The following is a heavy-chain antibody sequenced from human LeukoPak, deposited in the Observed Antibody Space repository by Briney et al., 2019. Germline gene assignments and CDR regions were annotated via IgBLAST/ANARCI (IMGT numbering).Heavy chain of an antibody. CDR1: VVTFSSYC. Sequence: GRSLRLSCAASVVTFSSYCMHWVRQAPGKGLEWVAVISDDGSKKSYADSVKGRFPVSRDNTTNTLYLQLNSPRVADTAVYYCAREGGYCSSPTCFFASSGQGTLVTVSS. J-gene: IGHJ4*02. CDR2: ISDDGSKK. D-gene: IGHD2-2*01. V-gene: IGHV3-30*03. CDR3: AREGGYCSSPTCFFAS.